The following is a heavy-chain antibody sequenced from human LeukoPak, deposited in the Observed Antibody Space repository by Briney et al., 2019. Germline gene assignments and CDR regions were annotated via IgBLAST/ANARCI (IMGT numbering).Heavy chain of an antibody. CDR3: AKGRQGPGLLIPSRTGMDV. J-gene: IGHJ6*02. Sequence: GGSLRLSCAASGFTFSSYAMSWVRQAPGKGLEWVSAISGSGGSTYYADSVKGRFTISRDNSKNTLYPQMNSLRAEDTAVYYCAKGRQGPGLLIPSRTGMDVWGQGTTVTVSS. V-gene: IGHV3-23*01. CDR1: GFTFSSYA. CDR2: ISGSGGST. D-gene: IGHD1-26*01.